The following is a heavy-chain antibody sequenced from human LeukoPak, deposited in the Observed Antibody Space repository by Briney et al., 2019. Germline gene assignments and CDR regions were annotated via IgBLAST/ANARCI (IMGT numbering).Heavy chain of an antibody. CDR3: ARAFRITMVRQVIRYFDY. CDR2: ISAYSGNT. V-gene: IGHV1-18*01. Sequence: ASVKVSCKASGYTFSSFGISWVRQAPGQGLEWMGWISAYSGNTNYAQKFLGRVTMTTDTYTSIAYMELRSLRSDDTAVYYCARAFRITMVRQVIRYFDYWGQGTLVTVSS. D-gene: IGHD3-10*01. CDR1: GYTFSSFG. J-gene: IGHJ4*02.